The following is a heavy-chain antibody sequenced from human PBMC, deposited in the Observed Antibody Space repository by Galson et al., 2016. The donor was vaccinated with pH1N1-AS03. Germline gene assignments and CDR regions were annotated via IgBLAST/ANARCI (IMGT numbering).Heavy chain of an antibody. CDR2: ISGNGFST. J-gene: IGHJ4*02. CDR3: ARGPVSYANYCFPPPDY. D-gene: IGHD2/OR15-2a*01. V-gene: IGHV3-64*01. CDR1: GFTFSSYA. Sequence: SLRLSCAVCGFTFSSYAMFWLRQAPGKGLEYVSAISGNGFSTYYANSVKDRFTVSRDNSKNTLYLQMGSLRVEDMAVYYCARGPVSYANYCFPPPDYWGQGTLVAVSS.